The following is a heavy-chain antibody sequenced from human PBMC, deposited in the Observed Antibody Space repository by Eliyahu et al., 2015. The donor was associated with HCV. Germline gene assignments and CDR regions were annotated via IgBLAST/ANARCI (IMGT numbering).Heavy chain of an antibody. CDR3: ARETRNYDILTGYYNEVFDY. Sequence: EVQLVESGGGLVKPGGSLRLSCAASGFTFSSYTMNWVRQAPGKGLEWVSSITSSSSYIYYADSVKGRFTISRDNAKNSLYLQMNSLRAEDTAVYYCARETRNYDILTGYYNEVFDYWGQGTLVTVSS. D-gene: IGHD3-9*01. CDR1: GFTFSSYT. CDR2: ITSSSSYI. V-gene: IGHV3-21*01. J-gene: IGHJ4*02.